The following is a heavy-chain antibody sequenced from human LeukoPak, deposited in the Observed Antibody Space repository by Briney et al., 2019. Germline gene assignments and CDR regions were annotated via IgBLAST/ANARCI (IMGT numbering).Heavy chain of an antibody. J-gene: IGHJ4*02. CDR1: GGSISSYH. D-gene: IGHD3-3*01. CDR2: IYYSGCT. Sequence: SETLSLTCTVSGGSISSYHWSWIRQPPGKGLEWIGYIYYSGCTDYNPSPKSRVTISVDTSKNQFSLKLTSVTAADTAVYYCARGVPEYYDFWSGYFYYFDYWGQGTLVTVSS. CDR3: ARGVPEYYDFWSGYFYYFDY. V-gene: IGHV4-59*01.